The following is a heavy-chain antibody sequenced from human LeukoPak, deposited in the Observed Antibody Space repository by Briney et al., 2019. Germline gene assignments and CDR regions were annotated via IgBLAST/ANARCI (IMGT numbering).Heavy chain of an antibody. V-gene: IGHV4-39*01. CDR3: ARHPTGYPNWFDS. Sequence: SETLSVTCTVSGGSITTIPYNWGWIRQPPGKGLEWIGTISYVGTTYYEPSLKSRVTMSIDTSKNQFSLNSNSATAADTAVYYCARHPTGYPNWFDSWGQGTLVIVSS. D-gene: IGHD3-9*01. J-gene: IGHJ5*01. CDR1: GGSITTIPYN. CDR2: ISYVGTT.